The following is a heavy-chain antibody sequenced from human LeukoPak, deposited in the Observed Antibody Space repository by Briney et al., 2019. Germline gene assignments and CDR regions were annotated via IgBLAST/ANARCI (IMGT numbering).Heavy chain of an antibody. CDR3: ARYGSVVDTAIFDY. CDR1: GGTFSSYA. J-gene: IGHJ4*02. V-gene: IGHV1-3*01. Sequence: ASVKVSCKASGGTFSSYAISWVRQAPGQRLEWMGWINAGNGNTKYSQKFQGRVTITRDTSASTAYMELSSLRSEDTAVYYCARYGSVVDTAIFDYWGQGTLVTVSS. CDR2: INAGNGNT. D-gene: IGHD5-18*01.